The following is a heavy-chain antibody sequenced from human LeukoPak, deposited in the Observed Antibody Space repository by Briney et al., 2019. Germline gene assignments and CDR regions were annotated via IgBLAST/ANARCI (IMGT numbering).Heavy chain of an antibody. V-gene: IGHV5-51*01. J-gene: IGHJ4*02. D-gene: IGHD1-26*01. CDR1: GYSFSSYW. CDR3: ARQRSGSYFPDLYDY. CDR2: IYPGDSDT. Sequence: GESLKISCKGSGYSFSSYWIVWVRQMPGKGVEWMGIIYPGDSDTRYSPSFQGQVTISADKSISTAYLQWSSLKASDTAMYYCARQRSGSYFPDLYDYWGQGTLVTVSS.